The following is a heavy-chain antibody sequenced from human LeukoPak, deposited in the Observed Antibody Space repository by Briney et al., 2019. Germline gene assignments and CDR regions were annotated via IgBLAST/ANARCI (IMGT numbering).Heavy chain of an antibody. CDR2: IYTSGST. J-gene: IGHJ6*03. Sequence: SETLSLTCTVSGGSITIYYWSWIRQPAGKGLEWIGRIYTSGSTNYNPSLKSRVTMSVDTSKNQFSLKLSSVTAADTAVYYCARDRATYYDFWSGYSQRYYMDVWGKGTTVTVSS. CDR1: GGSITIYY. D-gene: IGHD3-3*01. V-gene: IGHV4-4*07. CDR3: ARDRATYYDFWSGYSQRYYMDV.